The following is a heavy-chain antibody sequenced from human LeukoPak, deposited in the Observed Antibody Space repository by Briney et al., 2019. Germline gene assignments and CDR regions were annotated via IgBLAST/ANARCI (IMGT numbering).Heavy chain of an antibody. V-gene: IGHV4-30-4*01. CDR3: ARVGGTYYYDSSGSIDY. J-gene: IGHJ4*02. CDR1: GGSISSGDYY. D-gene: IGHD3-22*01. CDR2: IYYSGST. Sequence: SETLSLTCTVSGGSISSGDYYWSWIRQPLGKGLEWIGYIYYSGSTYYNPSLKSRVTISVDTSKNQFSLKLSSVTAADTAVYYCARVGGTYYYDSSGSIDYWGQGTLVTVSS.